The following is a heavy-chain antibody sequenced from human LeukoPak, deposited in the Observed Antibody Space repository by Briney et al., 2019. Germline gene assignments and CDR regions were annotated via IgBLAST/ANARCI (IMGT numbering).Heavy chain of an antibody. J-gene: IGHJ3*02. CDR2: INHSGST. Sequence: SETLSLTCAVYGGSFSGYYWSWIRQPPGKGLEWIGEINHSGSTNYNPSLKSRVTISVDTSKNQFSLKLSSVTAADTAVYYCARDSGYSSGWLVDDAFDIWGQGTMVTVSS. V-gene: IGHV4-34*01. CDR3: ARDSGYSSGWLVDDAFDI. CDR1: GGSFSGYY. D-gene: IGHD6-19*01.